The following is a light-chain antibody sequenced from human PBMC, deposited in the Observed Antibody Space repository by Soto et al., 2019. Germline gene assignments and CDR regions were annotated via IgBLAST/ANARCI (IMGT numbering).Light chain of an antibody. CDR2: GAS. CDR3: QQYGSSPST. J-gene: IGKJ1*01. V-gene: IGKV3-20*01. CDR1: QSVGSSY. Sequence: EIVLTQSPGTLSLSPGESATLSCRASQSVGSSYLAWYRQKPGQAPRLLIYGASSRATGIPDRFSGGGSGTDFPLTISRLEPEDFAVYYCQQYGSSPSTCGQGTKVEIK.